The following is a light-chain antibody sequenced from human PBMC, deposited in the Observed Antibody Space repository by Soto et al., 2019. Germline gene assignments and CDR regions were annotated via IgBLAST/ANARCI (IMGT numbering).Light chain of an antibody. V-gene: IGKV4-1*01. CDR1: QSLFYSSNNKNY. J-gene: IGKJ4*01. CDR3: QQRSNWPLT. Sequence: DIVMTQSPDFLAVSLGERATINCKSSQSLFYSSNNKNYVAWYQHKPGQPPKLLIYWASTRESGVPDRFSGSGSGADFTLTISSLQAEDVAVYYCQQRSNWPLTFGGGTKVEIK. CDR2: WAS.